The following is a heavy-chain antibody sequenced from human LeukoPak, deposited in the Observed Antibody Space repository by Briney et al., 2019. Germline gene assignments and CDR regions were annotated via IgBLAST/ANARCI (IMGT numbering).Heavy chain of an antibody. V-gene: IGHV7-4-1*02. CDR1: GYTFTSYA. J-gene: IGHJ4*02. D-gene: IGHD6-13*01. Sequence: EASVKVSCKASGYTFTSYAMNWVRQAPGQGLEWMGWINTNTGNPTYAQGFTGRFVFSLDTSVSTAYLQISSLKAEDTAVYYCARDPWSSSWYANYDYWGQGTLVTVSS. CDR3: ARDPWSSSWYANYDY. CDR2: INTNTGNP.